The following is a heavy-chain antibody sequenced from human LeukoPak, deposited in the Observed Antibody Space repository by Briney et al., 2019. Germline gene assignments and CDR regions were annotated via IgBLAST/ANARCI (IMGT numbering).Heavy chain of an antibody. Sequence: GGSLRLSCAASGFTFSNAWMSWVRQAPGKGLEWVGRIKSKTDGGTTDYADSVKGRFTISRDNSKNTLYLQMNSLRAEDTAVYYCAKGFGYCSSTSCYKNWYFDLWGRGTLVTVSS. J-gene: IGHJ2*01. D-gene: IGHD2-2*03. CDR2: IKSKTDGGTT. V-gene: IGHV3-15*01. CDR3: AKGFGYCSSTSCYKNWYFDL. CDR1: GFTFSNAW.